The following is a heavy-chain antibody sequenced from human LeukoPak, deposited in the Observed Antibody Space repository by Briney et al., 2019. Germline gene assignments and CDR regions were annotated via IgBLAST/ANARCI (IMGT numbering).Heavy chain of an antibody. V-gene: IGHV3-74*01. CDR1: GFTFTHYW. Sequence: GGSLRLSCAVPGFTFTHYWMYWVRQGPGTGLVWVSGINNDGSFTNYADSVEGRFSISRDNAKNTLYLQMNSLRAEDTAVYYCARVRAGDYRLDQWGQGTLVTASS. D-gene: IGHD3-10*01. CDR3: ARVRAGDYRLDQ. J-gene: IGHJ4*02. CDR2: INNDGSFT.